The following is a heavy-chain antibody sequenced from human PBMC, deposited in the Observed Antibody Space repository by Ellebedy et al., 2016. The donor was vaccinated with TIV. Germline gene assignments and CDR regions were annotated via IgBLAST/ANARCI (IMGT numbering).Heavy chain of an antibody. J-gene: IGHJ5*02. CDR3: ARGFSSGSSWFDP. V-gene: IGHV1-18*01. Sequence: ASVKVSCKASGYTFTSYGISWVRQAPGQGLEWMGWISAYTGNTNYAQELQGRVTMTTDTSTSTAYMELRSLRPDDTAVYYCARGFSSGSSWFDPWGQGTLVTVSS. CDR2: ISAYTGNT. D-gene: IGHD6-19*01. CDR1: GYTFTSYG.